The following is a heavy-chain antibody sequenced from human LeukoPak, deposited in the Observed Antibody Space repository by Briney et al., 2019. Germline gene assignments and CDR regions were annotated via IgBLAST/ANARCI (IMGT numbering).Heavy chain of an antibody. D-gene: IGHD6-13*01. CDR1: GFTFDDYT. V-gene: IGHV3-43*01. Sequence: GGSLRLSCAASGFTFDDYTMHWVRQAPGKGLEWVSLISWGGGSTYYADSVKGRFTISRDNSKNSLYLQMSSLRTEDTALYYCAKDMGIAAAGTYLDYWGQGTLVTVSS. J-gene: IGHJ4*02. CDR3: AKDMGIAAAGTYLDY. CDR2: ISWGGGST.